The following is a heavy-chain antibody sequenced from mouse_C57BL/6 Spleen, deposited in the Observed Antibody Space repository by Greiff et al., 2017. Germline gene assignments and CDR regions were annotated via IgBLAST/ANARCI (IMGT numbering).Heavy chain of an antibody. D-gene: IGHD1-1*01. V-gene: IGHV1-18*01. J-gene: IGHJ2*01. CDR2: LNPNNGGT. Sequence: VQLQQSGPELVKPGASVQIPSKASGYTFTDYNMDWVNQSHDKSLEWLGALNPNNGGTICTQKFKGKAILTVDQSSSTAYMELRRLTYEDTAVYYCARAYHYGRSDYWGQRTTIPVAS. CDR3: ARAYHYGRSDY. CDR1: GYTFTDYN.